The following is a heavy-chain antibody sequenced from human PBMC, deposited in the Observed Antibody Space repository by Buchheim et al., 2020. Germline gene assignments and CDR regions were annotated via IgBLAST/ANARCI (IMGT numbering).Heavy chain of an antibody. V-gene: IGHV4-61*02. CDR1: GDSIRSPNYY. Sequence: QVQLQESGPGLVKPSQTLSLTCTVSGDSIRSPNYYWSWIRQPAGRGLEWIGHIYAIGSSRTKYSPSLQSRVTISVATSQNPFSLKLTSVTAADTAMYYCARLPTGSAWFDSWGQG. CDR3: ARLPTGSAWFDS. J-gene: IGHJ5*01. CDR2: IYAIGSSRT.